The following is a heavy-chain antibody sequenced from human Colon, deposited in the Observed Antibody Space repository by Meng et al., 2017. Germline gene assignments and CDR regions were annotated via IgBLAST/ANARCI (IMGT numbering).Heavy chain of an antibody. Sequence: GAGLLKPSETPTLTCAVYGGSFSGSYWSWNRQPPGKGLEWIGEINHSGSTNYNPSLKSRVTISVDTSKNQFSLKLSSVTAADTAVYYCARSLGYYDYVWGSYPPGYWGQGTLVTVSS. CDR1: GGSFSGSY. J-gene: IGHJ4*02. CDR2: INHSGST. V-gene: IGHV4-34*01. CDR3: ARSLGYYDYVWGSYPPGY. D-gene: IGHD3-16*01.